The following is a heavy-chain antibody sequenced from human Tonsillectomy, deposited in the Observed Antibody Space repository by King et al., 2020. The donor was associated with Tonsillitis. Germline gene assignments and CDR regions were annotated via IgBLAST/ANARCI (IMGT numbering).Heavy chain of an antibody. CDR2: ISWNSGSI. J-gene: IGHJ4*02. Sequence: VQLVESGGGLVQPGRSLRLSCAASGFTFDDYAMHWVRQAPGKGLEWGSGISWNSGSIGYADSVKGRFTISRDNAKNSLYLQMNSLRAEDTALYYCAKDRATYSSGWYYFDYWGQGTLVTVSS. CDR1: GFTFDDYA. V-gene: IGHV3-9*01. D-gene: IGHD6-19*01. CDR3: AKDRATYSSGWYYFDY.